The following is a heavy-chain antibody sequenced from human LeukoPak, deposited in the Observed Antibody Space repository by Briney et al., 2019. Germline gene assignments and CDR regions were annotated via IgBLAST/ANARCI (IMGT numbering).Heavy chain of an antibody. V-gene: IGHV1-69*05. CDR2: IIPIFGTA. J-gene: IGHJ4*02. D-gene: IGHD1-20*01. CDR3: ARDGRQNNWNVVD. Sequence: SVKVSCKASGGAFSSYAISWVRQAPGQGLEWMGGIIPIFGTANYAQKFQGRVTITTDESTSTAYMELSSLRSEDTAVYYCARDGRQNNWNVVDWGQGTLVTVSS. CDR1: GGAFSSYA.